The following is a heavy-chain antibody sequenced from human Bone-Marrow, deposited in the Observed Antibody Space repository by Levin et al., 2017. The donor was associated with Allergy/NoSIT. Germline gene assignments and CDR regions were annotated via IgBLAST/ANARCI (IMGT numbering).Heavy chain of an antibody. CDR1: GGSISSGADY. CDR3: ARDRGGSSTGIFDI. Sequence: KPSETLSLTCTVSGGSISSGADYWCWIRQHPGKGLEWIGNIYHSGNMYLNPSLKSRLTISMDTSKNQFSLKLTSVTATDTAVYYCARDRGGSSTGIFDIWGQGTMVTVSS. J-gene: IGHJ3*02. D-gene: IGHD2-15*01. V-gene: IGHV4-31*03. CDR2: IYHSGNM.